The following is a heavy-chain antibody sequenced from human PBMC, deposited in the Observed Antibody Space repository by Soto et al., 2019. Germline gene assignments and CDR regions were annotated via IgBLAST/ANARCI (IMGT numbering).Heavy chain of an antibody. D-gene: IGHD7-27*01. V-gene: IGHV1-3*01. Sequence: ASVKVSCKASGYTFTSYAMHWVRQAPGQRLEWMGWINAGNGNTKYSQKFQGRVTITRDTSASTAYMELSSLRSEDTAVYYCARENVGNYYYYYGMDVWGQGTTVTSP. CDR2: INAGNGNT. CDR3: ARENVGNYYYYYGMDV. CDR1: GYTFTSYA. J-gene: IGHJ6*02.